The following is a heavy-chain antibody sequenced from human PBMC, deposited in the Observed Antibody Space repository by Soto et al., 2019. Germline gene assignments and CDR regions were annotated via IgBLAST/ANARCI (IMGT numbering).Heavy chain of an antibody. CDR1: GYTFTNYG. CDR2: INAYNGNT. J-gene: IGHJ4*02. D-gene: IGHD4-17*01. CDR3: AGGGGGDYAFEY. V-gene: IGHV1-18*01. Sequence: QVQLMQSGAEVKKPGASVKVSCKASGYTFTNYGFSWVRQAPGQGLEWMGWINAYNGNTNYAQKFQGRVTVTTDTPTSTANMGLRSLRSDDTAVSYCAGGGGGDYAFEYWGRGTLVTVSS.